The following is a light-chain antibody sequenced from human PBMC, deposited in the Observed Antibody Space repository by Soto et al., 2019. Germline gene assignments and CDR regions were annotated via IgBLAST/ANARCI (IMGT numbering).Light chain of an antibody. CDR2: AAS. CDR3: QQLDSYPLT. J-gene: IGKJ2*01. V-gene: IGKV1-9*01. CDR1: QGISSY. Sequence: DIQLTQSPSFLSASVGDRLTITCRASQGISSYLAWYQQKPGKAPKLLIYAASTLQSGVPSRFSGSGSETEFTLTISSLQPEDFSTYYCQQLDSYPLTFGQGTKLEIK.